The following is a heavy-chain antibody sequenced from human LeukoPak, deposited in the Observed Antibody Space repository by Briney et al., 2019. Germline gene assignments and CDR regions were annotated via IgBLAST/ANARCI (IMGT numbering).Heavy chain of an antibody. Sequence: GSVKDSCKTSGYTFSSYGISWLRQAPGQGLEWMGWISTWNVNTNYAQKIQGRVTMTTDTSTTTLYMEVRSLSSDDTAVYYCARDHGHKSVDYWGQGTLVTVSS. D-gene: IGHD2-21*01. CDR1: GYTFSSYG. CDR3: ARDHGHKSVDY. J-gene: IGHJ4*02. CDR2: ISTWNVNT. V-gene: IGHV1-18*01.